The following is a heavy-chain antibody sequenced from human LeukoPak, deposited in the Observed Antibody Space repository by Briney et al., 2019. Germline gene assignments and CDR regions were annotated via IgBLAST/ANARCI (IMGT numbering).Heavy chain of an antibody. V-gene: IGHV3-21*01. J-gene: IGHJ4*02. CDR3: ARAGGVEDHSSADY. Sequence: GGSLRLSCAASGFTFSSYSMNWVRQAPGKGLEWVSSISSSSYRYYADSVKGRFTISRDDAKNSLYLQMNSLRAEDTAVYYCARAGGVEDHSSADYWGQGTLVTVSS. D-gene: IGHD3-16*01. CDR1: GFTFSSYS. CDR2: ISSSSYR.